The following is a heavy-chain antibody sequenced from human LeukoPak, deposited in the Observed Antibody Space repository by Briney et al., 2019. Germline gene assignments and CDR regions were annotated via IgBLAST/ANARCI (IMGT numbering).Heavy chain of an antibody. J-gene: IGHJ3*02. D-gene: IGHD2-2*01. V-gene: IGHV3-7*01. Sequence: GGSLRLSCAASGFTFSSYWMSWVRQAPGKGLEWVANIKQDGSEKYYVDSVKGRFTISRDNAKTSLYLQMNSLRAEDTAVYYCARVGYCNVTSCYWRAFDIWGQGTMVTVSS. CDR2: IKQDGSEK. CDR3: ARVGYCNVTSCYWRAFDI. CDR1: GFTFSSYW.